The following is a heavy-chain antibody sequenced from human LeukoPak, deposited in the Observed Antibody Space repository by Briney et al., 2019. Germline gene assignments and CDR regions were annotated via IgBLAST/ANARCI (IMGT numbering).Heavy chain of an antibody. J-gene: IGHJ3*02. D-gene: IGHD3-22*01. CDR1: GGSISSYY. V-gene: IGHV4-4*07. Sequence: SETLSLTCTVSGGSISSYYWSWIRQPAGKGLEWIGRIYTSGSTNYNPSLKSRVTMSVDTSKNQFSLKLSSVTAADTAVYYCARAESYYDTHAFDIWGQGTMVTVSS. CDR3: ARAESYYDTHAFDI. CDR2: IYTSGST.